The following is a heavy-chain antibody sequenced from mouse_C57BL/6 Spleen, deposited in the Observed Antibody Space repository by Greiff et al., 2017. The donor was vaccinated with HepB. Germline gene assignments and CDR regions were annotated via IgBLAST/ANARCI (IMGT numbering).Heavy chain of an antibody. Sequence: EVKVVESGGGLVQSGRSLRLSCATSGFSFSDFYMEWVRQAPGKGLEWIAAIRNKANDYTTEYSASVKGRFSVSRDTSQSFLYLQMNALRAEDTAIYYCARDDWDVYFDVWGTGTSVTVSS. V-gene: IGHV7-1*01. J-gene: IGHJ1*03. CDR3: ARDDWDVYFDV. D-gene: IGHD4-1*01. CDR2: IRNKANDYTT. CDR1: GFSFSDFY.